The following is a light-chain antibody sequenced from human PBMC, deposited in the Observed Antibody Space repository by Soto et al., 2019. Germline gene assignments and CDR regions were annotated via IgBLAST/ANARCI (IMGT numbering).Light chain of an antibody. CDR2: GAF. Sequence: EIVLTQSPATLSLSPGERATLSCRASQSVSSYLAWYQQKPGQAPSLLIYGAFTRATGIPARFSGTGSGTDFTLTISSLQPGDFATYYCQQSYSTPRTFGPGTKVDIK. CDR1: QSVSSY. CDR3: QQSYSTPRT. J-gene: IGKJ3*01. V-gene: IGKV3-11*01.